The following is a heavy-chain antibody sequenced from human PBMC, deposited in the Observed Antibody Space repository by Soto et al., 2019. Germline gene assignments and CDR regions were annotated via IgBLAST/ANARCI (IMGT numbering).Heavy chain of an antibody. CDR1: GYTFTSYG. CDR3: ARYYDSLTGYYTIPDNWFDT. D-gene: IGHD3-9*01. CDR2: ISAYNGNT. Sequence: ASVKVSCKASGYTFTSYGISWVRQAPGQGLEWMGWISAYNGNTNYAQKLQGRVTMTTDTSTSTAYMELRSLRSDDTAVYYCARYYDSLTGYYTIPDNWFDTWGQGTLVPVSS. J-gene: IGHJ5*01. V-gene: IGHV1-18*01.